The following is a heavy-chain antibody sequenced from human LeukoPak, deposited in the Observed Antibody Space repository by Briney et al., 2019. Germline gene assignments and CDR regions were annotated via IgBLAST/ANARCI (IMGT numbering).Heavy chain of an antibody. CDR3: ARDVLYYYGSGSYYNVFYNYYGMDV. CDR1: GFTFSSYW. V-gene: IGHV3-7*01. CDR2: IKQDGSEK. Sequence: GGSLRLSCAASGFTFSSYWMSWVRQAPGKGLEWVADIKQDGSEKYYVDSVKGRFTISRDNAKNSLYLQMNSLRAEDTAVYYCARDVLYYYGSGSYYNVFYNYYGMDVWGQGTTVTVSS. J-gene: IGHJ6*02. D-gene: IGHD3-10*01.